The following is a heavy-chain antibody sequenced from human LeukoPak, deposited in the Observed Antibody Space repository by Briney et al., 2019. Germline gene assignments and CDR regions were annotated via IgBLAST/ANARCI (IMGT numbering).Heavy chain of an antibody. CDR2: ITSSGGST. D-gene: IGHD3-3*01. J-gene: IGHJ4*02. V-gene: IGHV3-23*01. CDR3: ARDYPTFGVVTIFVY. CDR1: GFTFSSFA. Sequence: GGSLRLSCAGSGFTFSSFAMSWVRQAPGRGLEWVSAITSSGGSTYYADSVQGGLTISRDNSKSTLYLQMNSLRAEDTAVYYCARDYPTFGVVTIFVYWGQGTLVSVSS.